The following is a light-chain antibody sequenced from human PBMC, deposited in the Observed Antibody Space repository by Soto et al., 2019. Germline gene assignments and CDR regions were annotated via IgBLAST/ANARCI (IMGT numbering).Light chain of an antibody. J-gene: IGLJ1*01. CDR1: SSDVGTYNY. CDR3: SSYTGSSTLYV. Sequence: QYVLTQPASLSGSPGQSITISCTGTSSDVGTYNYVSWYQQHPGKAPKVMIYEVTYRPSGVSNRFSGSKSGNTASLTISGLQAEDEAEYYCSSYTGSSTLYVFGTGTKVTVL. V-gene: IGLV2-14*01. CDR2: EVT.